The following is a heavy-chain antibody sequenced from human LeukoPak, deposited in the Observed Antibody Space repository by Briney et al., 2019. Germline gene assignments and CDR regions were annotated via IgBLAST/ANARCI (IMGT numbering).Heavy chain of an antibody. D-gene: IGHD3-22*01. CDR3: AREVYDSSGFYGRKKSYLAY. Sequence: SETLSLTCAAYGGSFSGYYWSWIRQPPGKGLEWIGEINHSGSTNYNPSLKSRVTISVDTSKNQFSLKLSSVTAADTAVYYCAREVYDSSGFYGRKKSYLAYWGQGTLVTVSS. CDR1: GGSFSGYY. V-gene: IGHV4-34*01. J-gene: IGHJ4*02. CDR2: INHSGST.